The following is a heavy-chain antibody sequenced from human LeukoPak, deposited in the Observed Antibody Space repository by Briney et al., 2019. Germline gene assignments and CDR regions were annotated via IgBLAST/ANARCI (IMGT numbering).Heavy chain of an antibody. CDR1: GGSFSGYY. CDR3: ARGRCSSTSCYSPLGYYYYYYGMDV. Sequence: PSETLSLTCAVYGGSFSGYYWSWIRQPPGKGLEWIGEINHSGSTNYNPSLKSRVTISVDTSKNQFSLKLSSVTAADTAVYYCARGRCSSTSCYSPLGYYYYYYGMDVWGQGTTVTVSS. J-gene: IGHJ6*02. V-gene: IGHV4-34*01. CDR2: INHSGST. D-gene: IGHD2-2*01.